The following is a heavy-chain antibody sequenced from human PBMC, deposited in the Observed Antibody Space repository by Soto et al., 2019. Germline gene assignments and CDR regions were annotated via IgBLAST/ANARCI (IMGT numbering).Heavy chain of an antibody. CDR3: ANGNIVAARGLDY. CDR1: GFTFSNYV. D-gene: IGHD6-6*01. V-gene: IGHV3-23*01. J-gene: IGHJ4*02. CDR2: ISENGGST. Sequence: EVQLLESGGGLVQPGGSLRLSCTVSGFTFSNYVMTWVRQAPGKGLEWVSGISENGGSTYYADSVKGRFTISRDNSKNTLYLQMNSLRAEDAAVYYCANGNIVAARGLDYWGRGTLVTVSS.